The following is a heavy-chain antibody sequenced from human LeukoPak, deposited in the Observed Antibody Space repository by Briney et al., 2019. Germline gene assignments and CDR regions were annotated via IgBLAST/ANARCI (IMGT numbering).Heavy chain of an antibody. D-gene: IGHD3-3*01. CDR1: GFTFSGYG. CDR3: TRYDSSRFDP. J-gene: IGHJ5*02. V-gene: IGHV3-30*03. Sequence: GGSLRLSCAGSGFTFSGYGMHLVRQAPGKGLEWVTGIAYDGSRKHYADSVKGRFTISRDNSRNTMDLQMNSLRVEDTAVYHCTRYDSSRFDPWGQGTLVIVSS. CDR2: IAYDGSRK.